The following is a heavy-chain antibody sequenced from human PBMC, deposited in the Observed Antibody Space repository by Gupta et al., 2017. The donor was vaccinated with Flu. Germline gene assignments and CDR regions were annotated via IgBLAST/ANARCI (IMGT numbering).Heavy chain of an antibody. V-gene: IGHV3-7*01. Sequence: VSWVRQAPGKGLEWVANIKQDGSEKYYVDSVKGRFTISRDNAKNSLYLQMNILRAEDTAVYYCARGGRRQDYWGQGTLVTVSS. D-gene: IGHD3-16*01. J-gene: IGHJ4*02. CDR2: IKQDGSEK. CDR3: ARGGRRQDY.